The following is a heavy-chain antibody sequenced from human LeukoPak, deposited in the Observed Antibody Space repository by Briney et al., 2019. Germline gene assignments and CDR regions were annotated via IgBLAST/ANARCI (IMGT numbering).Heavy chain of an antibody. CDR3: AGGGLRQQLANYSYYMDV. CDR2: INPNSGGT. CDR1: GYTFTGYY. D-gene: IGHD6-13*01. J-gene: IGHJ6*03. Sequence: EGSVKVSCKASGYTFTGYYMHWVRQAPGQGLEWMGWINPNSGGTNYAQKFQSRVTMTRDTSISTAYMELSRLRSDDTAVYYCAGGGLRQQLANYSYYMDVWGKGTTVTVSS. V-gene: IGHV1-2*02.